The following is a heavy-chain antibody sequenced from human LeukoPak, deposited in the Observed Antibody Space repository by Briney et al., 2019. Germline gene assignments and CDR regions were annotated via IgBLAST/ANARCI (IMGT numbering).Heavy chain of an antibody. V-gene: IGHV1-8*01. CDR1: GSTFTRYD. J-gene: IGHJ4*02. Sequence: GSPVKLCCKPAGSTFTRYDINWVRHATGPRLEGMGLMNPKSGNTGYAQTLKARVTMTRTTSRSTSTMELSSMRSEDTLVYDCARGESTNMVRGVGVGNGYWGQGNLVTVSS. CDR2: MNPKSGNT. D-gene: IGHD3-10*01. CDR3: ARGESTNMVRGVGVGNGY.